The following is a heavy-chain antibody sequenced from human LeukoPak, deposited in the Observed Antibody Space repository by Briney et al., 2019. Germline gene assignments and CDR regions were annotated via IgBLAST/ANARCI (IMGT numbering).Heavy chain of an antibody. CDR3: AREASDFWSGLLPY. CDR2: IYYSGST. CDR1: GGSISSSSYY. V-gene: IGHV4-39*02. Sequence: SSETLSLTCTVSGGSISSSSYYWGWIRQPPGKGLEWIGSIYYSGSTYYNPSLKSRVTISVDTSKNQFSLKLSSVTAADTAVYYCAREASDFWSGLLPYWGQGTLVTVSS. J-gene: IGHJ4*02. D-gene: IGHD3-3*01.